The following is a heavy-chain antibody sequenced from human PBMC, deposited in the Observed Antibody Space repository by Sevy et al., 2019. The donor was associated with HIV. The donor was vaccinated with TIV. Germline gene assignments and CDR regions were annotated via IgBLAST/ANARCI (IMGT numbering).Heavy chain of an antibody. Sequence: GGSLRLSCTASGFTFGDYAMSWFRQAPGKGLEWVGFIRSKAYGGTTEYAASVKGRFTISRDDFKSIAYLQMNSLKTEDTAVYYCTRVRDDFWIYYGMDVWGQGTTVTVSS. D-gene: IGHD3-3*01. CDR1: GFTFGDYA. CDR3: TRVRDDFWIYYGMDV. J-gene: IGHJ6*02. V-gene: IGHV3-49*03. CDR2: IRSKAYGGTT.